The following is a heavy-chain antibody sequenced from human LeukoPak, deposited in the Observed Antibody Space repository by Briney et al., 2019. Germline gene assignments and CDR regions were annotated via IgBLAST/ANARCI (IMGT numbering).Heavy chain of an antibody. CDR2: VYAAGNT. Sequence: SETLSLTCTVSGASINRGTHYWSWVRQAAGRGLEWLGRVYAAGNTNYNPSLWSRLSISINTSRNHFSLRLSSVPAADTAIYYCARDRSYYSDTGADYWGQGIMVIVSS. D-gene: IGHD3-22*01. CDR1: GASINRGTHY. J-gene: IGHJ4*02. CDR3: ARDRSYYSDTGADY. V-gene: IGHV4-61*02.